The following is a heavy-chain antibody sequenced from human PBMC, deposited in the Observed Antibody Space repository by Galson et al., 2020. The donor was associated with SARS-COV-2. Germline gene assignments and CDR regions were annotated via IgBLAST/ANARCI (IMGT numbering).Heavy chain of an antibody. CDR1: GGTISSSSYY. Sequence: ASETLSLTCTVSGGTISSSSYYWGWIRQPPGKGLEWIGSIYYSGRTYSNPSLKSRVTISVDTSKNQFSLKLSSVTAADTAVYYCARDLGSGYDYYYYGMDVWGQGTTVTVSS. CDR3: ARDLGSGYDYYYYGMDV. D-gene: IGHD5-12*01. V-gene: IGHV4-39*07. CDR2: IYYSGRT. J-gene: IGHJ6*02.